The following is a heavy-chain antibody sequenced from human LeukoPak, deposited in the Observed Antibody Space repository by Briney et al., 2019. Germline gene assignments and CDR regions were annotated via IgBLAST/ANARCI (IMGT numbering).Heavy chain of an antibody. CDR3: ARGGGRGGGDNDY. V-gene: IGHV4-39*01. CDR1: GGSISSSSYY. CDR2: IYYSGST. Sequence: SETLSLTCTVSGGSISSSSYYWGWIRQPPGKGLEWIGSIYYSGSTYYNPSLKSRVTISVDTSKNQFSLKLSSVTAADTAVYYWARGGGRGGGDNDYWGQEPLVTVPS. D-gene: IGHD2-21*01. J-gene: IGHJ4*02.